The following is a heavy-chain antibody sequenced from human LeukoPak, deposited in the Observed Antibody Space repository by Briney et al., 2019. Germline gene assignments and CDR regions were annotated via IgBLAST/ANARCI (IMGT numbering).Heavy chain of an antibody. CDR2: ISGSGGST. CDR1: GFTFSSYA. CDR3: AKDGPTYYDFWSGSPKSNWFDP. Sequence: GGSLRLSCAASGFTFSSYAMSWVRQAPGKGLEWVSAISGSGGSTHYADSVKGRFTISRDNSKNTLYLQMNSLRAEDTAVYYCAKDGPTYYDFWSGSPKSNWFDPWGQGTLVTVSS. V-gene: IGHV3-23*01. J-gene: IGHJ5*02. D-gene: IGHD3-3*01.